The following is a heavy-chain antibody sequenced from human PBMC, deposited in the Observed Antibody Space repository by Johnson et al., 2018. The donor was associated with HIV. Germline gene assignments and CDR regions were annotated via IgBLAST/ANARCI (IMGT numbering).Heavy chain of an antibody. D-gene: IGHD6-6*01. J-gene: IGHJ3*02. Sequence: VQLVESGGGLVQPGGSLRLSCAASGFTFSSYWMSWVRQAPGKGLEWVSYISSSGSTIYYADSVKGRFTISRDNSKNTLYLQMNSLRAEDTAVYSCARDQAYSSSSEIWGQGTMVTVSS. V-gene: IGHV3-48*01. CDR1: GFTFSSYW. CDR3: ARDQAYSSSSEI. CDR2: ISSSGSTI.